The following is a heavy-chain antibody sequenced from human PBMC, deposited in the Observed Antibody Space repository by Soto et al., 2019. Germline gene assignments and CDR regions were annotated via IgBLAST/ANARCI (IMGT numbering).Heavy chain of an antibody. CDR1: GFTFNNAW. J-gene: IGHJ4*02. CDR3: TTIFLWSYYFDN. CDR2: IKKETAGGTT. Sequence: EVQLVESGGGLVKPGGSLRLSCAGSGFTFNNAWMSWVRQAPGKGLEWVGRIKKETAGGTTDYAASVKGRFSISRDESKNTVFLQMNSLRTEDTAVYYCTTIFLWSYYFDNWGPGTLVTVSS. D-gene: IGHD2-21*01. V-gene: IGHV3-15*01.